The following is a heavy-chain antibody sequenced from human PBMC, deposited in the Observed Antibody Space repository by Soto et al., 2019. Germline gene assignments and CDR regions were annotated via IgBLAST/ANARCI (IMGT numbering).Heavy chain of an antibody. CDR1: GGTFSSYA. Sequence: QVQLVQSGAEVKKPGSSVKVSCKASGGTFSSYAISWVRQAPGQGLEWMGGIIPICGTANYAQKLQGRVTITADKSTSTAYMELSSLRSEDTAVYYCARKGLRDGYNQYYFDYWGQGTLVTVSS. CDR3: ARKGLRDGYNQYYFDY. J-gene: IGHJ4*02. V-gene: IGHV1-69*06. D-gene: IGHD5-12*01. CDR2: IIPICGTA.